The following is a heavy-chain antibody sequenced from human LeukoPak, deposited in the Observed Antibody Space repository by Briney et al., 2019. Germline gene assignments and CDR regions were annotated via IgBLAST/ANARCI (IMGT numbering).Heavy chain of an antibody. CDR3: ATYSTRNAREFQS. V-gene: IGHV3-7*01. D-gene: IGHD4-11*01. Sequence: GGSLRLSCATSGFIFTSYAMSWFRQAPGKGLEWVANIKQDGSEKYYADSVKGRFTISRDNAKMSLYLQMNSLRVEDTAVYHCATYSTRNAREFQSWGQGTLVTVSS. J-gene: IGHJ1*01. CDR2: IKQDGSEK. CDR1: GFIFTSYA.